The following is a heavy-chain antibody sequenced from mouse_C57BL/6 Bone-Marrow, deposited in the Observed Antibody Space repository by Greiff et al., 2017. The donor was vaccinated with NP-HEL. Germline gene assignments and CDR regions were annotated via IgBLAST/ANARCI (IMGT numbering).Heavy chain of an antibody. CDR3: ARNEGPLLYMDY. CDR2: FYPGSGSI. Sequence: VQRVESGAELVKPGASVKLSCKASGYTFTEYTIHWVKQRSGQGLEWIGWFYPGSGSIKYNEKFKDKATLTADKSSSTVYMELSRLTSEDSAVYFCARNEGPLLYMDYWGQGTSVTVSS. V-gene: IGHV1-62-2*01. D-gene: IGHD2-1*01. J-gene: IGHJ4*01. CDR1: GYTFTEYT.